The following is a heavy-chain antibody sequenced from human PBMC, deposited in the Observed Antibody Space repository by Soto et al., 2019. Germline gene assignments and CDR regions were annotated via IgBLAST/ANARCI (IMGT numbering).Heavy chain of an antibody. CDR1: GYTFTNYA. Sequence: ASVKVSCKASGYTFTNYAIHWVRQAPGQRLEWMGWINAGNGNTRYSQKIQGRVTITRDTSASTAYMKLSSLRSEDMALYYCARGGSCSLVGFDPWGQGTLVTVSS. V-gene: IGHV1-3*01. J-gene: IGHJ5*02. CDR2: INAGNGNT. CDR3: ARGGSCSLVGFDP. D-gene: IGHD2-15*01.